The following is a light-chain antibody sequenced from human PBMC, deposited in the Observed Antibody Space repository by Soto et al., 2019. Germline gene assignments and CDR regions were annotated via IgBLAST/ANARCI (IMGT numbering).Light chain of an antibody. Sequence: QSALTQPPSASGSPGQSVTISCTGTSSDVVGYNYVSWYQQHPGKAPKLMISEVSKRPSGVPDRFSGSKSGNTASLTVSGLEAEDEADYYCISFAGNKNLVFGGVTKLTVL. CDR3: ISFAGNKNLV. CDR1: SSDVVGYNY. J-gene: IGLJ2*01. V-gene: IGLV2-8*01. CDR2: EVS.